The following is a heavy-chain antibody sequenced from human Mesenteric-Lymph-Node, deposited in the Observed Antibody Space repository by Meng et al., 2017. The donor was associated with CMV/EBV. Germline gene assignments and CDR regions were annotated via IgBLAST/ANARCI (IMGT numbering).Heavy chain of an antibody. V-gene: IGHV1-2*02. CDR3: ARSGDWGYFDL. D-gene: IGHD7-27*01. CDR1: GYTFTSYG. CDR2: IRPYSGGT. J-gene: IGHJ2*01. Sequence: ASVKVSCKASGYTFTSYGITWVRQAPGQGPEWMGWIRPYSGGTKYAQRFEGRVTMTRDTSISTVYMELTSLRSDDAAVYYCARSGDWGYFDLWGRGTLVTVSS.